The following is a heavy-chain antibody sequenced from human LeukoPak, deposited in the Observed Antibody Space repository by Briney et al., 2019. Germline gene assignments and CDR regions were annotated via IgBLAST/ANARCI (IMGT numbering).Heavy chain of an antibody. Sequence: KTGGSLRLSCAASGFTFSSYAMHWVRQAPGKGLEWVAVISYDGSNKYYADSVKGRFTISRDNSKNTLYLQMNSLRAEDTAVFYCAKWGHDIGFQNWGQGTLVTVSP. CDR2: ISYDGSNK. CDR1: GFTFSSYA. J-gene: IGHJ1*01. CDR3: AKWGHDIGFQN. D-gene: IGHD5-12*01. V-gene: IGHV3-30-3*02.